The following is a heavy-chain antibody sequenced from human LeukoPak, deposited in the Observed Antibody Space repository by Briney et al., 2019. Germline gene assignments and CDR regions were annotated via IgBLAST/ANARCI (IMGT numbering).Heavy chain of an antibody. CDR1: GGSISGYY. J-gene: IGHJ5*02. D-gene: IGHD2-2*01. V-gene: IGHV4-34*01. Sequence: PSETLSLTCTVSGGSISGYYWSWIRQPPGKGLEWIGEINHSGSTNYNPSLKSRVTISVDTSKNQFSLKLSSVTAADTAVYYCARRPRYCSSTSCPKWFDPWGQGTLVTVSS. CDR2: INHSGST. CDR3: ARRPRYCSSTSCPKWFDP.